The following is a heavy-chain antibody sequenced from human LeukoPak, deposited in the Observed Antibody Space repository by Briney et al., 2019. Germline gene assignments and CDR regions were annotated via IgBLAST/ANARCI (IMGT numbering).Heavy chain of an antibody. V-gene: IGHV4-34*01. CDR2: INHRGST. CDR3: ARGPKVADNYDILTGYYYFDY. Sequence: SETLSLTCAVNGGPFSGYRWTWIRQPPGKGLEWIGEINHRGSTNYNPSLKSRVTISVDTSKNQLSLKLKSVTAADTAVYYCARGPKVADNYDILTGYYYFDYWGQGSLVTVSS. J-gene: IGHJ4*02. D-gene: IGHD3-9*01. CDR1: GGPFSGYR.